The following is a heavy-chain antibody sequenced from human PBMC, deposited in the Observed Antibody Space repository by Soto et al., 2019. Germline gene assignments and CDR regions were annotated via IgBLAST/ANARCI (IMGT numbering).Heavy chain of an antibody. CDR3: ARGTASKAPFYYYYGLDV. J-gene: IGHJ6*02. V-gene: IGHV1-18*01. CDR2: ISAYNDNT. Sequence: QIQLEQSGGEVKKPGASVKVSCKASGYTFTTYGIYWVRQAPGQGLEWMGWISAYNDNTHYAQNLQGRVTMTTDTSTNTAYMELRSLRSDDTALYYCARGTASKAPFYYYYGLDVWGQGTTVTVSS. D-gene: IGHD4-4*01. CDR1: GYTFTTYG.